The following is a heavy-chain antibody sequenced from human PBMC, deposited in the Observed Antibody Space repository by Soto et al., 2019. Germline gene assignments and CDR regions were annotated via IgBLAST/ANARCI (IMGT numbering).Heavy chain of an antibody. J-gene: IGHJ5*02. CDR2: ISAYNGNT. Sequence: QVQLVQSGAEVKKPGASVKVSCKASGYTFTSYGISWVRQAPGQGLEWMGWISAYNGNTNYAQKLQGRVTMTTDTSTSTAYMELRSLRSDDTAVYYCVRYEEYYDFWSGYYNGRNWFDPWGQGTLVTVSS. D-gene: IGHD3-3*01. CDR3: VRYEEYYDFWSGYYNGRNWFDP. CDR1: GYTFTSYG. V-gene: IGHV1-18*01.